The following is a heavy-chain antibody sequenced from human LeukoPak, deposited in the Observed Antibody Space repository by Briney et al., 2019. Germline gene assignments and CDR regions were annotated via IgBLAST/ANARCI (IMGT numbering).Heavy chain of an antibody. Sequence: GGYLRLSCAASGFTFSDYNMSWIRKAPGKGREWVSYISSSGYTIYYADSLKCQFTISSDSTNNSLYLQMNPLRAEDTAVYYCAKVRVRSAISDFDYWGQGTLVTVSS. CDR2: ISSSGYTI. D-gene: IGHD3-3*01. CDR3: AKVRVRSAISDFDY. V-gene: IGHV3-11*01. J-gene: IGHJ4*02. CDR1: GFTFSDYN.